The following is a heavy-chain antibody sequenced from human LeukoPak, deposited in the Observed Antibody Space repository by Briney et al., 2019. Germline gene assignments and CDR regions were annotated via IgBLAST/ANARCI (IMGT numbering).Heavy chain of an antibody. Sequence: AGGSLRLSCAASGFTFSDYWMSWVRQAPGKGLEWVANIKQDGSEKYSVDSVKGRFTISRDNAKNSLFLQMNSLRAEDTAVYYCGRGGKVEQLVLARWGQGSLVTVSS. V-gene: IGHV3-7*01. CDR1: GFTFSDYW. D-gene: IGHD6-13*01. J-gene: IGHJ4*02. CDR2: IKQDGSEK. CDR3: GRGGKVEQLVLAR.